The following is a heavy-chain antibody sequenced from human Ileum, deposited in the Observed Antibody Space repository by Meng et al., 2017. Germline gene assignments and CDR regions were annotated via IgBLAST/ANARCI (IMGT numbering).Heavy chain of an antibody. CDR2: IHHSGST. V-gene: IGHV4-4*02. CDR3: ARGTGDIRVGFNY. D-gene: IGHD7-27*01. CDR1: GASLFGVNW. Sequence: VHMPQSAPGLAEAAGTLPPTCLVSGASLFGVNWWALVRQTPGKGLGWIGEIHHSGSTNSIPSLKSRVTLSVDKSKNQFSLSMTSVTAADTAVYYCARGTGDIRVGFNYWGQGTLVTVSS. J-gene: IGHJ4*02.